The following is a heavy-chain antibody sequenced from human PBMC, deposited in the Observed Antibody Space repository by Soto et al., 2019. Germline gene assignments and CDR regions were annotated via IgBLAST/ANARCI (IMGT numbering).Heavy chain of an antibody. D-gene: IGHD4-17*01. V-gene: IGHV3-48*01. Sequence: EVQLVESXXXXXXXXXXLRLSCAASGFTFSSYSMNWVRQAPGKGLEWVSYISSSSSTIYYADSVKGRFTISRDNAKNSLYLQMNSLRAEDTAVYYCARDLNYGLFDYWGQGTLVTVSS. CDR1: GFTFSSYS. CDR3: ARDLNYGLFDY. CDR2: ISSSSSTI. J-gene: IGHJ4*02.